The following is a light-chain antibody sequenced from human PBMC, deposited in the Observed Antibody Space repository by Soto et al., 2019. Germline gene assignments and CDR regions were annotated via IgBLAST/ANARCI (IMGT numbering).Light chain of an antibody. CDR2: KDS. J-gene: IGLJ7*01. Sequence: YELTQPPSVSVSPGQTARITCSGDALPKQYAYWYQQKPGQAPVLVIYKDSERPSGIPERFSGSSSGTTVTLTISGVQAEDEADYYCQSADSSGTYAVFGGGTQLTVL. CDR3: QSADSSGTYAV. V-gene: IGLV3-25*03. CDR1: ALPKQY.